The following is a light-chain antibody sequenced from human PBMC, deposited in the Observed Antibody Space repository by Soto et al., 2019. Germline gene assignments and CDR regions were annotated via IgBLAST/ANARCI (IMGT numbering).Light chain of an antibody. CDR2: SAS. J-gene: IGKJ4*01. Sequence: DIQMTQSPSPLSASVGDRVTSTCRASQGISSFLAWYQQLPGKVPKLLIYSASTLQSGVPSRFSGSGSGTDFTLTISSLQPEDVAIYYCQKYNSGPLTFGGGTKVDIK. V-gene: IGKV1-27*01. CDR1: QGISSF. CDR3: QKYNSGPLT.